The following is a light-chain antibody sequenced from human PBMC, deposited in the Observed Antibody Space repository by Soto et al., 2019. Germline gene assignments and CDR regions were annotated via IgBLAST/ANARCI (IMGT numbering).Light chain of an antibody. CDR3: QQYGSSPST. Sequence: EIGLTQSPGTLSLSPGERATLSCRASQSVSSSYLAWYQQKPGQAPRLLIYGASSRATGIPDRFSGSGSGTDFTLTISRLEPEDFAVYYCQQYGSSPSTFGQGTRLEIK. V-gene: IGKV3-20*01. J-gene: IGKJ5*01. CDR1: QSVSSSY. CDR2: GAS.